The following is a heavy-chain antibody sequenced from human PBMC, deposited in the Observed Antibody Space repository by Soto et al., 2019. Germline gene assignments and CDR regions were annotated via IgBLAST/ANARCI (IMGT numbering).Heavy chain of an antibody. J-gene: IGHJ4*02. D-gene: IGHD3-9*01. Sequence: GGSLRLSCVASGFTFNSYAMSWVRQAPGKGLEWVSAISGSGGTTYYAASVKGRFTISRDNSKNTLYLQMNSLRAEDTAVYYCAKDPTYYDILTGYNSIDYWGQGT. V-gene: IGHV3-23*01. CDR3: AKDPTYYDILTGYNSIDY. CDR1: GFTFNSYA. CDR2: ISGSGGTT.